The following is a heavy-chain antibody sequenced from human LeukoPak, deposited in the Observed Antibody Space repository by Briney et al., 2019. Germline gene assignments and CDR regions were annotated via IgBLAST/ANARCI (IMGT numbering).Heavy chain of an antibody. Sequence: SETLSLTCAVYGGSFSGYYWSWIRQPPGKGLEWIGEINHSGNTNYNPSLKSRVTISVDTSKNQFSLKLSSVTAADTAVYYCARASTYYYDSSAYAPYYFDYSGHGTLVTVSS. J-gene: IGHJ4*01. V-gene: IGHV4-34*01. CDR3: ARASTYYYDSSAYAPYYFDY. CDR2: INHSGNT. D-gene: IGHD3-22*01. CDR1: GGSFSGYY.